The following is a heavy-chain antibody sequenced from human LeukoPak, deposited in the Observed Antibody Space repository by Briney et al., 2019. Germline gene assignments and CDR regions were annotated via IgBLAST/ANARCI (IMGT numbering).Heavy chain of an antibody. D-gene: IGHD5-18*01. V-gene: IGHV4-34*01. CDR1: GRSFSAYY. CDR2: INHSGSS. CDR3: APRGDIEHSYVYGKWFDP. J-gene: IGHJ5*02. Sequence: SETLSLTCAVYGRSFSAYYWTWIRQPPGKGLEWIGEINHSGSSNYNSSLRSRVTISVDTSYKQFSLRLSSVTAADTAVYYCAPRGDIEHSYVYGKWFDPWGQGTRVTVSS.